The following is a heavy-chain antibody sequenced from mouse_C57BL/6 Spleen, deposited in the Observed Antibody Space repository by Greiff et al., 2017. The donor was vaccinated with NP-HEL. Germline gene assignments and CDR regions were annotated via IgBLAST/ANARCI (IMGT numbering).Heavy chain of an antibody. CDR2: IHPNSGST. V-gene: IGHV1-64*01. CDR3: ARGDYYGSSRYYFDY. J-gene: IGHJ2*01. Sequence: VQLQQPGAELVKPGASVKLSCKASGYTFTSYWMHWVKQRPGQGLEWIGMIHPNSGSTNYNEKFKSKATLTVDKSSSTAYMQLSSLTSEDSAVYYCARGDYYGSSRYYFDYWGQGTTLTVSS. CDR1: GYTFTSYW. D-gene: IGHD1-1*01.